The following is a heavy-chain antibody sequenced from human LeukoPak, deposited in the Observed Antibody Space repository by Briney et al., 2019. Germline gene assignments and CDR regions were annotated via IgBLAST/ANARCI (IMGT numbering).Heavy chain of an antibody. D-gene: IGHD3-22*01. CDR2: ISGSGDNT. J-gene: IGHJ4*02. CDR3: AKGSYYDSSGSFYFDY. Sequence: GRSLRLSCAASGFTFSSYAMSWVRQAPGKGLEWVSGISGSGDNTYYADSVKGRFTISRDNSKNTLYVRVNSLGTEDTAAYYCAKGSYYDSSGSFYFDYWGQGTLVTVSS. CDR1: GFTFSSYA. V-gene: IGHV3-23*01.